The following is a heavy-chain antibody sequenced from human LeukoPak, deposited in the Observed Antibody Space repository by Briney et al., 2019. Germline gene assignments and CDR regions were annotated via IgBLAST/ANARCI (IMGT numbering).Heavy chain of an antibody. J-gene: IGHJ5*02. V-gene: IGHV3-21*01. CDR1: GFSFDTYS. Sequence: GGSLRLSCAVSGFSFDTYSMNWVRQAPGKGLEWVASISASRSYIYYADSVKGRFTIPRDNAKNSLFLQMNSLRAEDSAVYYCARDPSAVATAVNWFDPWGQGTLVTVSS. D-gene: IGHD2-21*02. CDR3: ARDPSAVATAVNWFDP. CDR2: ISASRSYI.